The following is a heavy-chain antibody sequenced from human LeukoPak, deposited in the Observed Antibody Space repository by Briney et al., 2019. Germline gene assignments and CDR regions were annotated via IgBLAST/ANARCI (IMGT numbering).Heavy chain of an antibody. CDR1: GFTFSSYA. J-gene: IGHJ4*02. Sequence: GGSLRLSCAASGFTFSSYAMSWVRQAPGKGLEWVSAISGSGGSTYYADSVTGRSTISRDNSKDTLFLQMHSLRPGDTAVYYCVREDTPATANYWGQGTLVTISS. CDR3: VREDTPATANY. CDR2: ISGSGGST. V-gene: IGHV3-23*01. D-gene: IGHD2-15*01.